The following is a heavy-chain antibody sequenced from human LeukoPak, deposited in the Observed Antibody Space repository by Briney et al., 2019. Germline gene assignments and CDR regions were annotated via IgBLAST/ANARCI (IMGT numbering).Heavy chain of an antibody. V-gene: IGHV3-23*01. D-gene: IGHD1-1*01. CDR2: ITVSGGST. CDR3: ARDYPTSGIVTIFDY. J-gene: IGHJ4*02. Sequence: GGSLRLSCASSGFTFNNYAMTWVRQAPGKGLEWVSSITVSGGSTYCADSVKDRFTISRDNSKNTLYLQMSGLRAEDTAVYYCARDYPTSGIVTIFDYWGQGTLVTVSS. CDR1: GFTFNNYA.